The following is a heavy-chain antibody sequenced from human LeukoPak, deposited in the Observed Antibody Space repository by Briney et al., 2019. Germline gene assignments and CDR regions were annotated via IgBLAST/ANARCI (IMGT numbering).Heavy chain of an antibody. CDR3: ARSQYQLLWGSYYYGMDV. CDR1: GGSFSGYY. D-gene: IGHD2-2*01. V-gene: IGHV4-34*01. CDR2: INHSGST. Sequence: SETLSLTCAVYGGSFSGYYWSWIRQPPGKGLEWIGEINHSGSTNYNPSLKSRVTISVDTSKNQFSLKLSSVTAADTAVYYCARSQYQLLWGSYYYGMDVWGQGTTVTVSS. J-gene: IGHJ6*02.